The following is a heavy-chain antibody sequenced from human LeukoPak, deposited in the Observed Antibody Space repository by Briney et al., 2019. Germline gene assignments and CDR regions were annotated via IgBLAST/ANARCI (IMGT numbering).Heavy chain of an antibody. J-gene: IGHJ4*02. CDR1: GYTFTSNA. CDR3: ATVLGSFAVTTAFDY. V-gene: IGHV1-3*04. Sequence: ASVKVSCKASGYTFTSNAMHWVRQAPGQRPEWMGWINTGNGNTKYSQKFQGRVTISRDTSANTAYMELSSLRSEDTAVYYCATVLGSFAVTTAFDYWGQGTLVTVSS. D-gene: IGHD4-17*01. CDR2: INTGNGNT.